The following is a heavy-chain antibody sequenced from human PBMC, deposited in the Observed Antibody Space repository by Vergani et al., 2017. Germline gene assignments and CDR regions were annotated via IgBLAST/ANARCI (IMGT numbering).Heavy chain of an antibody. J-gene: IGHJ5*02. D-gene: IGHD6-13*01. CDR2: IYSDGST. Sequence: EVQLVESGGGLVQPGGSLRLSCAASGFTVSSNYMSWVRQAPGKGLEWVSVIYSDGSTYYADCVKGRFTISRDNAKNSLYLQMNSLRAEDTAVYYCARDHSSSGGKLGFDPWGQGTLVTVSS. CDR3: ARDHSSSGGKLGFDP. V-gene: IGHV3-66*01. CDR1: GFTVSSNY.